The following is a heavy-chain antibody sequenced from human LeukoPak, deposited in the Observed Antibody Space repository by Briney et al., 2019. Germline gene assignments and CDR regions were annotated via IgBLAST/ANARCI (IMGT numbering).Heavy chain of an antibody. Sequence: GGSLRLSCAASGFTFSSYAMSWVRQAPGKGLEWVSAISGSGGSTYYADSVKGRFTISRDNSKNTLYLQMNSLRTEDTAVYYCVKDRKSRDLDSLDIWGQGTKVTVSS. J-gene: IGHJ3*02. V-gene: IGHV3-23*01. CDR1: GFTFSSYA. CDR2: ISGSGGST. CDR3: VKDRKSRDLDSLDI. D-gene: IGHD5-24*01.